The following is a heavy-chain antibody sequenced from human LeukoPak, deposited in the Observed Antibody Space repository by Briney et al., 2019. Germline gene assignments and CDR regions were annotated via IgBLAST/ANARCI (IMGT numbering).Heavy chain of an antibody. Sequence: ASVKVSCKASGYTFTSYDINWVRQATGQGLEGMGWMNPNSGNTGYAQKFQGRVTMTRNTSISTAYMELSSLRSEDTAVYYCARGYKKMATISRGYYYYMDVWGKGTTVTISS. CDR2: MNPNSGNT. D-gene: IGHD5-24*01. V-gene: IGHV1-8*01. J-gene: IGHJ6*03. CDR3: ARGYKKMATISRGYYYYMDV. CDR1: GYTFTSYD.